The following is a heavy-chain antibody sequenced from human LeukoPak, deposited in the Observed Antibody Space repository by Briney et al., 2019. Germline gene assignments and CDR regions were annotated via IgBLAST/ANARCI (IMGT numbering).Heavy chain of an antibody. CDR2: ISYDGSNK. D-gene: IGHD3-3*01. J-gene: IGHJ6*02. V-gene: IGHV3-30-3*01. CDR3: ARTAYDFWSGYYNYHGMDV. CDR1: GFTFSSYA. Sequence: GGSLRLSCAASGFTFSSYAMHWVRQSPGKGLGWVAVISYDGSNKYYADSVKGRFTISRDNSKNTLYLQMNSLRAEDTAVYYCARTAYDFWSGYYNYHGMDVWGQGTTVTVSS.